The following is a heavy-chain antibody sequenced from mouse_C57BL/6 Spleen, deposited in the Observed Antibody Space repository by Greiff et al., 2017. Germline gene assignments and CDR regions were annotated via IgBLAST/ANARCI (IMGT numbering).Heavy chain of an antibody. J-gene: IGHJ3*01. D-gene: IGHD1-1*02. CDR2: IHPISGST. CDR3: AREGGSGIAY. V-gene: IGHV1-64*01. CDR1: GYTFTSYW. Sequence: VQLQQPGAELVKPGASVKLSCKASGYTFTSYWMNWVKQRPGQGLEWIGMIHPISGSTNYNEKFKSKATLTVDKASSTAYIQLSSLTSEDSAVCYCAREGGSGIAYWGQGTLVTVSA.